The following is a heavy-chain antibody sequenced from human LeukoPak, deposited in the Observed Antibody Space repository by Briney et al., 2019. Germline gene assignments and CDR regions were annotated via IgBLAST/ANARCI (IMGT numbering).Heavy chain of an antibody. CDR2: MWYDGSKD. Sequence: PGGSLRLSCAASGFSFSTYSIHWVRQAPGKGLEWVAVMWYDGSKDYYADSVKGRFTISRDTSKNTLYLQMNNLRAEDTAVYYCAKDRETYEYTFDYWGQGTLVTVSS. D-gene: IGHD6-6*01. V-gene: IGHV3-33*06. J-gene: IGHJ4*02. CDR1: GFSFSTYS. CDR3: AKDRETYEYTFDY.